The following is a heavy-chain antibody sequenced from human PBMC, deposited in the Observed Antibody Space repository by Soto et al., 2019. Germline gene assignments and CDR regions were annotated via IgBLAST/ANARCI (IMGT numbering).Heavy chain of an antibody. CDR1: GFTFSNSA. Sequence: EVQLLESGGGLVQPGGSLRLSCAASGFTFSNSAMSWVRQAPGKGLEWVSAISGSGGGTYYADSVKGRFTISRDNSKNTLFLQMYSLRAEDTAVYYCAKDLKNLLSTGWYGVTHWGQGTLVTVSS. J-gene: IGHJ4*02. CDR2: ISGSGGGT. D-gene: IGHD6-19*01. CDR3: AKDLKNLLSTGWYGVTH. V-gene: IGHV3-23*01.